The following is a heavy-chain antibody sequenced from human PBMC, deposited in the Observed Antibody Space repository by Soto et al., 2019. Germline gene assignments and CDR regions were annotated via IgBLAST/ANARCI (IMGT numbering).Heavy chain of an antibody. J-gene: IGHJ5*02. Sequence: GASVKVSCKVSGYTLTELSMHWVRQAPGKGLEWMGGFDPEDGETIYAQKFQGRVTMTEDTSTDTAYMELSSLRSEDTAVYYCANQYYYGSGSYWSSWFDPWGQGTLVTVSS. D-gene: IGHD3-10*01. CDR3: ANQYYYGSGSYWSSWFDP. V-gene: IGHV1-24*01. CDR1: GYTLTELS. CDR2: FDPEDGET.